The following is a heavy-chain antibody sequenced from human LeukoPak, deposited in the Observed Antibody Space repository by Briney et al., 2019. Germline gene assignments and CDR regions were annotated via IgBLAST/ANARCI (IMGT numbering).Heavy chain of an antibody. CDR3: ARDQEYDGRPWVGAFDV. Sequence: SETLSLTCTVSGGSIGSYYWSWIRQPPGKGLEWIGYIYYGGSTNYNPSLKSRVTISVDTSKNQFSLKLSSVTAADTAVYYCARDQEYDGRPWVGAFDVWGLGTLVTVSS. V-gene: IGHV4-59*12. CDR1: GGSIGSYY. D-gene: IGHD3-10*01. J-gene: IGHJ3*01. CDR2: IYYGGST.